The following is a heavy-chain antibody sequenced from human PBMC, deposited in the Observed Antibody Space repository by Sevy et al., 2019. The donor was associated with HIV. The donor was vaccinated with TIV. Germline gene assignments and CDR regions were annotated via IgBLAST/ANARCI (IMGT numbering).Heavy chain of an antibody. V-gene: IGHV3-49*04. CDR3: TRWKGAQSIFVY. CDR2: FKSKRFDGTL. Sequence: GGSLRLSCTTSGFTFGDFAMSWVRQAPGKGLEWVAFFKSKRFDGTLHNAASVKGRFAISRDDSKGIAYLQMNDLKFEDTGVFYFTRWKGAQSIFVYWGQGALVTVSS. CDR1: GFTFGDFA. J-gene: IGHJ4*02. D-gene: IGHD1-1*01.